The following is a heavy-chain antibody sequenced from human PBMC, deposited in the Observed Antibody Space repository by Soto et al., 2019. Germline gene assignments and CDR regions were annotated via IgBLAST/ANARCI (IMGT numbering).Heavy chain of an antibody. Sequence: NPSETLSLTCTVSGGSISSYYWSWIRQPPGKGLEWIGYIYYSGSTNYNPSLKSRVTISVDTSKNQFSLKLSSVTAADTAVYYCAVTVTNHGAFDYWGQGTLVTVSS. CDR1: GGSISSYY. V-gene: IGHV4-59*01. CDR2: IYYSGST. CDR3: AVTVTNHGAFDY. J-gene: IGHJ4*02. D-gene: IGHD4-17*01.